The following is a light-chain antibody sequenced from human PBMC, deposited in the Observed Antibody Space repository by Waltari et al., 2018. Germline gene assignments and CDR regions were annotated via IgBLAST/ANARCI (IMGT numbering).Light chain of an antibody. Sequence: AIRMTQSPSSLSPSIGDRVPISCRASQGFSTYLAWYQQKPGKAPSLLIHAASTLQSGVPSRFSGSGTGTDFTLTITCLQSEDFATYYCQQYHDYPWTFGQGTKVEI. CDR3: QQYHDYPWT. CDR1: QGFSTY. J-gene: IGKJ1*01. CDR2: AAS. V-gene: IGKV1-8*01.